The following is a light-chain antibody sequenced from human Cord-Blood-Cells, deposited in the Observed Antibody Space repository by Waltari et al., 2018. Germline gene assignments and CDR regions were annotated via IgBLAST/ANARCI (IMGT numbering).Light chain of an antibody. CDR2: GAS. CDR1: QSVSSSY. CDR3: QQYXSXPKT. V-gene: IGKV3-20*01. Sequence: EIVLTQSPGTLSLSPGEXXTLSCRASQSVSSSYLAWYQQKPGQAPRLLIYGASSRATGIPDRFSGXXSGTDFTLTISRLEPEDFAVYYCQQYXSXPKTFGQGTKVEIK. J-gene: IGKJ1*01.